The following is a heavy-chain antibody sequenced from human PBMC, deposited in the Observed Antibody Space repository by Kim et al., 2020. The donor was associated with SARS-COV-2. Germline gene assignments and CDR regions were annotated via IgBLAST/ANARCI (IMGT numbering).Heavy chain of an antibody. V-gene: IGHV3-7*01. CDR2: IKKDGGTK. J-gene: IGHJ5*02. CDR1: GFTFRSYG. CDR3: VRDVGWIDP. Sequence: GGSLRLSCAASGFTFRSYGMSWVRQAPGKGLEWVANIKKDGGTKYYVDSVKGRFTISRDNAKSTLYLQMNSLRAEDTAVYYCVRDVGWIDPWGQGTLVTVSS.